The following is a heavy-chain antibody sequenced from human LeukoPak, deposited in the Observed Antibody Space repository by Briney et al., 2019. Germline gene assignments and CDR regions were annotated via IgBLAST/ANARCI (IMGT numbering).Heavy chain of an antibody. V-gene: IGHV3-74*01. CDR2: INSDGSST. CDR1: GFTFSSYW. J-gene: IGHJ4*02. CDR3: AKEGPLVGDPNFDY. Sequence: GGSLRLSCAASGFTFSSYWMHWVRQAPGKGLVWVSRINSDGSSTSYADSVKGRFTISRDNSKNTMYLQMNSLRAEDTAVYYCAKEGPLVGDPNFDYWGQGTLVTVSS. D-gene: IGHD2-2*01.